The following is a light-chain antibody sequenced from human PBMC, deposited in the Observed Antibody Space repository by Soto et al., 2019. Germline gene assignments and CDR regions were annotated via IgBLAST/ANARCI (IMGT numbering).Light chain of an antibody. CDR2: AAS. V-gene: IGKV1-27*01. CDR1: QGISNY. CDR3: QTYNSAPLT. J-gene: IGKJ4*01. Sequence: IQMTQSPSSLSASAGDRVTITCRASQGISNYLAWYQQNPGKVPKLLIYAASTLRSGVPSRFSGSGSGTDFTLTITSLQPEDVATYYCQTYNSAPLTFGGGTKVEIK.